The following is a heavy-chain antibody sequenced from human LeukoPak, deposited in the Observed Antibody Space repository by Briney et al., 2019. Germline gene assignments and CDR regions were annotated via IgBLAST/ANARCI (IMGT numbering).Heavy chain of an antibody. CDR3: AKPCGGSYYNRGVDY. D-gene: IGHD1-26*01. CDR1: GFTFSSYA. CDR2: ISGSGGST. V-gene: IGHV3-23*01. J-gene: IGHJ4*02. Sequence: GGSLRLSCAASGFTFSSYAMSWVRQAPGKGLEWVSAISGSGGSTYYADSVKGRLTISRDNSKNTLYLQMNSLRAEDTAVYYCAKPCGGSYYNRGVDYWGQGTLVTVSS.